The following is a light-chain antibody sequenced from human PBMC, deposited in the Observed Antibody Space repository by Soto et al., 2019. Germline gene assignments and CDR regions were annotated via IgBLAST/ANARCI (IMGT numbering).Light chain of an antibody. CDR1: QSVYSS. J-gene: IGKJ1*01. V-gene: IGKV3-15*01. CDR2: GAF. CDR3: QQYGSSGT. Sequence: ETVMTQSPATLSVSPGERATLSCRASQSVYSSLAWYQQKPGQAPSLLIYGAFTRATGIPARFSGGGSGTDFTLTISRLEPEDFAVYYCQQYGSSGTFGQGTKVDIK.